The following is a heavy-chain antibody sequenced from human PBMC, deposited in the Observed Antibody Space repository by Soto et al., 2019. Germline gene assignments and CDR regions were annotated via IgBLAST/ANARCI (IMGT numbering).Heavy chain of an antibody. CDR3: TSDLGGASSN. V-gene: IGHV3-74*01. CDR2: IDNDGRTT. D-gene: IGHD3-16*01. Sequence: EVQLVESGGGLVQPGGSLRLSCAASGYTFRNYWMHWVRQAPGMGLVWVSRIDNDGRTTNYADSVMGRFTISRDNAKDTLYLQMDSLRAEDTAVYYCTSDLGGASSNWGPGTLVTVSS. J-gene: IGHJ4*02. CDR1: GYTFRNYW.